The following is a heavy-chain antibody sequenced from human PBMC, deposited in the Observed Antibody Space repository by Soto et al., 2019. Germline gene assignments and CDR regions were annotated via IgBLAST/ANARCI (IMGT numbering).Heavy chain of an antibody. D-gene: IGHD6-19*01. CDR3: ARVSGWYRLFDY. CDR1: GGSISSYY. CDR2: IYYSGST. J-gene: IGHJ4*02. V-gene: IGHV4-59*01. Sequence: PSETLSLTCTVSGGSISSYYWSWIRQPPGKGLKWIGYIYYSGSTNYNPSLKSRVTISVDTSKNQFSLKLSSVTAADTAVYYCARVSGWYRLFDYWGQGTLVTVSS.